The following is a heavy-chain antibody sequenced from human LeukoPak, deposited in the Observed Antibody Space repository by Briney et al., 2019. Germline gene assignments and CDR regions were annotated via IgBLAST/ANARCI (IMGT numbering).Heavy chain of an antibody. Sequence: SETLSLTCTVSGGSISSGGYYWSWIRQPPGKGLEWIGYIYHSGSTYYNPSLKSRVTISVDRSKNQFSLKLSSVTAADTAVYYCARVEMAAGFDYWGQGTLVTVSS. V-gene: IGHV4-30-2*01. CDR1: GGSISSGGYY. CDR3: ARVEMAAGFDY. J-gene: IGHJ4*02. CDR2: IYHSGST. D-gene: IGHD5-24*01.